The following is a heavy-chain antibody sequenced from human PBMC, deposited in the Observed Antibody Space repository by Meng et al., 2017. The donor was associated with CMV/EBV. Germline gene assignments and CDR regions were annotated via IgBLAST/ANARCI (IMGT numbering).Heavy chain of an antibody. J-gene: IGHJ4*02. D-gene: IGHD2-2*01. Sequence: ASVKVSCKASGYTFTSYGISWVRQAPGQGLEWMGWISAYNGNTNYAQKLQGRVTMTTDTSTSTAYMELRSLRSEDTAVYYCARAYCSSTSCPFDYWGQGTLVTAPQ. CDR3: ARAYCSSTSCPFDY. CDR1: GYTFTSYG. V-gene: IGHV1-18*01. CDR2: ISAYNGNT.